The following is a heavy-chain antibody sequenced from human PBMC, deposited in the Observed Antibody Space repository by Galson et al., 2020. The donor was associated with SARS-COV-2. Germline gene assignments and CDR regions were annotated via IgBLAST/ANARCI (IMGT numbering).Heavy chain of an antibody. Sequence: ASVKVSCKASGYTFTSYYMHWVRQAPGQGLEWMGIINPSGGSTSYAQKFQGRVTMTRDTSTSTVYMELSSLRSEDTAVYYCAREGGYCSSTSCYFYLDSYYYYYMDVWGKGTTVTVSS. V-gene: IGHV1-46*01. CDR1: GYTFTSYY. CDR3: AREGGYCSSTSCYFYLDSYYYYYMDV. D-gene: IGHD2-2*03. J-gene: IGHJ6*03. CDR2: INPSGGST.